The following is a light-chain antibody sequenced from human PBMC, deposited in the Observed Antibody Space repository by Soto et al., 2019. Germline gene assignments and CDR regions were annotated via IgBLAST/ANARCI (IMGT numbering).Light chain of an antibody. CDR3: QQYDNYTTLT. CDR1: QSISSW. V-gene: IGKV1-5*01. CDR2: DAS. J-gene: IGKJ4*01. Sequence: DIQITQSPSTLSASVGDRVTITCRATQSISSWLAWYQQKPGKAPKLLIFDASSLESGTPFRFSGRRSGTQFTLTLNGLQPDDFATYDCQQYDNYTTLTFGGGTKVDIK.